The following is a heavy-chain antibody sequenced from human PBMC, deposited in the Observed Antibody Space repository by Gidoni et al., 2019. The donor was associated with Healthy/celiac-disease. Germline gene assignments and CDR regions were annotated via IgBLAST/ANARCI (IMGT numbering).Heavy chain of an antibody. CDR3: AKGRGSGFFDY. D-gene: IGHD3-10*01. V-gene: IGHV3-23*01. CDR2: IRGSGGST. J-gene: IGHJ4*02. Sequence: EVQLLESGGGLVQPGGSLRLSCAASAFTSSSYALSWVRQAPGKGLEWGSAIRGSGGSTYYADSGKGRFTISRDNSKNTLYLQMNSLRAEDTAVYYWAKGRGSGFFDYWGQGTLVTVSS. CDR1: AFTSSSYA.